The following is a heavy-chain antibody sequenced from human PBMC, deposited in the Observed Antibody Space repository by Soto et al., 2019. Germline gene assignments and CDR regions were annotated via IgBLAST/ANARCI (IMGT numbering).Heavy chain of an antibody. J-gene: IGHJ4*02. D-gene: IGHD2-21*02. V-gene: IGHV1-3*01. CDR2: INAGNGNT. CDR3: ARGGHVVVVTAALDY. Sequence: GASVKVSCKASGYTFTSYAMHWVRQAPGQRLEWTGWINAGNGNTKYSQKFQGRVTITRDTSASTAYMELSSLRSEDTAIYYCARGGHVVVVTAALDYWGQGTLVTVSS. CDR1: GYTFTSYA.